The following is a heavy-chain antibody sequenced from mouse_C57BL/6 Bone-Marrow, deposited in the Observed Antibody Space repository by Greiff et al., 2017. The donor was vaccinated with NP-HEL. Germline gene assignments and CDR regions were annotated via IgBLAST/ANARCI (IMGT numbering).Heavy chain of an antibody. D-gene: IGHD1-1*01. CDR3: ARDYYGSSYDY. J-gene: IGHJ2*01. CDR2: INPSSGYT. Sequence: QVQLKESGAELAKPGASVKLSCKASGYTFTSYWMHWVKQRPGQGLEWIGYINPSSGYTKYNQKFKDKATLTADKSSSTAYMQPSSLTYEDSAVYYCARDYYGSSYDYWGQGTTLTVSS. CDR1: GYTFTSYW. V-gene: IGHV1-7*01.